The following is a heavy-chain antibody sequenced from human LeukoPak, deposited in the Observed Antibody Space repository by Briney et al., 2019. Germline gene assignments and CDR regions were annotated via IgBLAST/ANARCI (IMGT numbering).Heavy chain of an antibody. CDR1: GFTFSSYG. D-gene: IGHD3-3*01. CDR2: ISYDGSNK. V-gene: IGHV3-30*03. CDR3: ARVGDFWSGYHDKYYYYYGMDV. Sequence: GGSLRLSCAASGFTFSSYGMHWVRQAPGKGLEWVAIISYDGSNKYYADSVKGRFTISRDNSKNTLYLQMNSLRAEDTAVYYCARVGDFWSGYHDKYYYYYGMDVWGQGTTVTVSS. J-gene: IGHJ6*02.